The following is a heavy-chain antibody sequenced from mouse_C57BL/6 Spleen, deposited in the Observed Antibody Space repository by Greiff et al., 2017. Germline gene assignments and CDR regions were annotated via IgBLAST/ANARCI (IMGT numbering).Heavy chain of an antibody. CDR2: IDPETGGT. CDR3: TRGVYGNYDAMDY. Sequence: QVQLQQSGAELVRPGASVTLSCKASGYTFTDYEMHWVKQTPVHGLEWIGAIDPETGGTAYNQKFKGKAILTADKSSSTAYMELRSLTSEDSAVYYCTRGVYGNYDAMDYWGQGTSVTVSS. CDR1: GYTFTDYE. V-gene: IGHV1-15*01. D-gene: IGHD2-1*01. J-gene: IGHJ4*01.